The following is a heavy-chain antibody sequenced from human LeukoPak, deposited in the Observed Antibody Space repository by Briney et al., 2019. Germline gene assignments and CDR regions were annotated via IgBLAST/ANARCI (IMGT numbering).Heavy chain of an antibody. CDR2: FGTSSSYI. J-gene: IGHJ4*02. V-gene: IGHV3-21*01. CDR3: ARDGSSSGWDFDY. D-gene: IGHD6-19*01. Sequence: GGSLRLSCAASGFTFSNYNMNWVRQAPGKGLEWVPCFGTSSSYIYYADSVKGRFTITRDNAKNSLYLQMNSLRAEDTAVYYCARDGSSSGWDFDYWGQGTLVTVSS. CDR1: GFTFSNYN.